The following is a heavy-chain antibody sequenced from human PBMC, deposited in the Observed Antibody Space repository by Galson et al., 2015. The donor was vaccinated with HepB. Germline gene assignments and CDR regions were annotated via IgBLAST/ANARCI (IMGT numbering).Heavy chain of an antibody. CDR1: GFTFSSYG. V-gene: IGHV3-33*01. D-gene: IGHD4-17*01. J-gene: IGHJ5*02. CDR3: AREYGDYGWFDP. CDR2: IWYDGSNK. Sequence: SLRLSCAASGFTFSSYGMHWVRQAPGKGLEWVAVIWYDGSNKYYADSVKGRFTISRDNSKNTLYLQMNSLRAEDTAVYYCAREYGDYGWFDPWGQGTLVTVSS.